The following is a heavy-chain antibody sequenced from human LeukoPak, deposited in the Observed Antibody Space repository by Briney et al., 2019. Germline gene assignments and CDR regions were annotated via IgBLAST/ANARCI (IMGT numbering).Heavy chain of an antibody. J-gene: IGHJ5*02. CDR3: ARQSYAKFDP. V-gene: IGHV3-7*01. CDR2: IQPDGSEQ. D-gene: IGHD3-16*01. Sequence: PGGSLRLSCVVSGFTFSSYEMNWVRQAPGKGLEWVGNIQPDGSEQYPVDSVKGRFTISRDNARKLVFLQMNSLRVEDTAVYYCARQSYAKFDPWGQGTLVTVSS. CDR1: GFTFSSYE.